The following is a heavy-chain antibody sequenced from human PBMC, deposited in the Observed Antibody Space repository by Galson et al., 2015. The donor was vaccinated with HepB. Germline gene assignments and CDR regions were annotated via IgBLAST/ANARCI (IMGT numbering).Heavy chain of an antibody. CDR2: INHSGST. D-gene: IGHD2-15*01. Sequence: ETLSLTCAVYGESFSGYYWRWLRQPPGRGLEGIGEINHSGSTNYNPALKSRVTISVDTSKNQFTLKLSSVTAADTAVDYCARGGGCSGGSCYSIDSWGQGTLVTVSS. CDR3: ARGGGCSGGSCYSIDS. V-gene: IGHV4-34*01. CDR1: GESFSGYY. J-gene: IGHJ4*02.